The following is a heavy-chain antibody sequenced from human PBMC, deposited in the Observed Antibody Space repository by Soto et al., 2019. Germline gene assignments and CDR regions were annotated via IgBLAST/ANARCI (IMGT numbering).Heavy chain of an antibody. CDR2: ISAYNGNT. CDR1: GYTFTSYG. D-gene: IGHD7-27*01. V-gene: IGHV1-18*01. Sequence: ASVKVSCKASGYTFTSYGISWVRQAPGQGLEWMGWISAYNGNTDYAQKLQGRVTMTTDTSTSTAYMELSSLRSEDTAVYYCARKPQLGGIDYSGQGTLVTVSS. J-gene: IGHJ4*02. CDR3: ARKPQLGGIDY.